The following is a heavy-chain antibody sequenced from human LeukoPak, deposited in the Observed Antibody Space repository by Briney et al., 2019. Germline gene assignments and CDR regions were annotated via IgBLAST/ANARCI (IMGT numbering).Heavy chain of an antibody. CDR2: ISYDGSNK. J-gene: IGHJ4*02. CDR1: GFTFSSYG. CDR3: AKDAGVLELDY. V-gene: IGHV3-30*18. D-gene: IGHD1-1*01. Sequence: PGGSLRLSCAASGFTFSSYGMHWVRQAPGKGLEWVAVISYDGSNKYYADSVKGRFTISRDNSKNTLYLQMNSLRAEDTAVYYCAKDAGVLELDYWGQGTLVTVSS.